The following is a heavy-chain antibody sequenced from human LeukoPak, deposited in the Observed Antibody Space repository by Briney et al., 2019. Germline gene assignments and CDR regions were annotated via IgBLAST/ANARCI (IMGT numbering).Heavy chain of an antibody. V-gene: IGHV3-23*01. D-gene: IGHD3-3*01. CDR1: GFTFSSYA. CDR3: AKDRDCDFYHATDY. CDR2: ISGSGGDT. Sequence: PGGSLRLSCAASGFTFSSYAMSWVRQAPGRGLEWVSAISGSGGDTYYADSVKGRFTISRDNSKNTLYLQMDSLRAEDTAVYYCAKDRDCDFYHATDYWGQGTLVTVSS. J-gene: IGHJ4*02.